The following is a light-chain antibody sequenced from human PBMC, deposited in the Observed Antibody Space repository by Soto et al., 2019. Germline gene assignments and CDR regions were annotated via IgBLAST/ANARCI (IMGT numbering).Light chain of an antibody. CDR2: DAS. Sequence: EIVLTQSPATLSLSPGERATLSCGASQSVRTSLAWYQQKHGQAPRLLIYDASKRATGIPARFSGSGSGTDFTLTISNLESEDFAIYYCQQCTAGLTITFGQGTRLEI. CDR1: QSVRTS. V-gene: IGKV3-11*01. CDR3: QQCTAGLTIT. J-gene: IGKJ5*01.